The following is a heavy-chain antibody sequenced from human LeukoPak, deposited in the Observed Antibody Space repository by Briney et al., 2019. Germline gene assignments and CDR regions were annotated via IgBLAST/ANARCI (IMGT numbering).Heavy chain of an antibody. CDR2: IYYSGST. CDR3: ARVPGYVFDY. Sequence: SETLSLTCTVSGGSISSGDYYWSWIRQPPGKGLEWIGYIYYSGSTYYNPSLKSRVTISIDTSKNQFSLKLSSVTAADTAVYYCARVPGYVFDYWGQGTLVTVSS. J-gene: IGHJ4*02. CDR1: GGSISSGDYY. D-gene: IGHD5-18*01. V-gene: IGHV4-30-4*08.